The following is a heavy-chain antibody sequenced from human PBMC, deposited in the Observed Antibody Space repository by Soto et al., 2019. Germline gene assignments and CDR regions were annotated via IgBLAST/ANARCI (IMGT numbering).Heavy chain of an antibody. J-gene: IGHJ4*02. CDR2: IIPIFGTA. V-gene: IGHV1-69*01. CDR1: GGTFSSYA. Sequence: QVQLVQSGAEVKKPGSSVKVSCKASGGTFSSYAISWVRQAPGQGLEWMGGIIPIFGTANYAQKFQGRVTINADESTSTAYRELSSLSSEDTAVYYCARGGGDSSSLWPTFFDYWGQGTLVTVSS. CDR3: ARGGGDSSSLWPTFFDY. D-gene: IGHD6-13*01.